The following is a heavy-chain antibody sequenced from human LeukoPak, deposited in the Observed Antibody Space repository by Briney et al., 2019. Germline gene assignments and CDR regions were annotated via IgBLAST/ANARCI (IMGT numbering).Heavy chain of an antibody. CDR3: ARVGAGIDAFDI. J-gene: IGHJ3*02. CDR1: GGTFSSYA. Sequence: SVKVSCKASGGTFSSYAISWVRQAPGQGLEWMGGIIPIFGTANYAQKFQGRVTITADESTSTAYMELSSLRSEDTAVYYCARVGAGIDAFDIWGKGTMVTVSS. CDR2: IIPIFGTA. D-gene: IGHD3-16*01. V-gene: IGHV1-69*13.